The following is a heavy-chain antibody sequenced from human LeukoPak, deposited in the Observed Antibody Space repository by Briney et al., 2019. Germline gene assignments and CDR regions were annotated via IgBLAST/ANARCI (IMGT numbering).Heavy chain of an antibody. CDR2: INSDGSWT. J-gene: IGHJ4*02. D-gene: IGHD2-2*01. CDR1: GNYW. V-gene: IGHV3-74*01. CDR3: VSFYETY. Sequence: GGPLGLSWEPPGNYWMHWFPQAPGKGLVWVSHINSDGSWTTYVDSVKGRFTISKDNAKNMVYLQMNNLRAEDTAVYYCVSFYETYWGRGTLVTVSS.